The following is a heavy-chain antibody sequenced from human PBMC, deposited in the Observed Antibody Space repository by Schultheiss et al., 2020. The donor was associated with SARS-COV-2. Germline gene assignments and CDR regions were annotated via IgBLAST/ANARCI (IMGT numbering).Heavy chain of an antibody. CDR3: ARIYDRYYGMDV. Sequence: GGSLRLSCAASGFTFSSYSMNWVRQAPGKGLEWVSYISSSSSYIYYADSVKGRFTISRDNSKNTLYLQMNSLRAEDTAVYYCARIYDRYYGMDVWGQGTTVTVSS. D-gene: IGHD3-22*01. CDR2: ISSSSSYI. CDR1: GFTFSSYS. V-gene: IGHV3-21*05. J-gene: IGHJ6*02.